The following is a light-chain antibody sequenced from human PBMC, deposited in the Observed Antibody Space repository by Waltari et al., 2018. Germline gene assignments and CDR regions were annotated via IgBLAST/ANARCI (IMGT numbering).Light chain of an antibody. CDR2: TAS. CDR3: QHLNSYPVT. CDR1: QGISSY. V-gene: IGKV1-9*01. Sequence: DIQLTQSPSFLSASVGDRVNLTCRASQGISSYLAWYQQKPGKAPKLLIYTASTLQSGVPSRFSGSGSGTEFTLTISSLQPEDFATYYCQHLNSYPVTFGQGTKLEIK. J-gene: IGKJ2*01.